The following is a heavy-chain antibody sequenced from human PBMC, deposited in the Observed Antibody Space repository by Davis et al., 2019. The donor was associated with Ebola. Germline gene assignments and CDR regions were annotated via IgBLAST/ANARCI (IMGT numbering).Heavy chain of an antibody. V-gene: IGHV3-21*04. CDR2: VSTNSLYI. CDR3: AKDPGAFYTVVDYFDY. Sequence: GESLKISCAASGFTFTSHSMIWVRQAPGKGLEWVASVSTNSLYIYYADSVKGRFTISRDNAKRSLYLQMNSLRAEDTAVYYCAKDPGAFYTVVDYFDYWGQGTLVTVSS. D-gene: IGHD2-15*01. J-gene: IGHJ4*02. CDR1: GFTFTSHS.